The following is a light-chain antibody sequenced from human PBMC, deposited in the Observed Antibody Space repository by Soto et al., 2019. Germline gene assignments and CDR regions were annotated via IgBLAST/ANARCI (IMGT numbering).Light chain of an antibody. CDR1: QGVGSRY. Sequence: EIVLTQSPGTLSLSPGERATLSCRASQGVGSRYLAWYQQKPGQAPRLLIYGASNRATGIPDKFSGSGSGTDFALTINRLEPEDFAVYYCQQYGSSPRTFGQGTKVDIK. CDR2: GAS. J-gene: IGKJ1*01. CDR3: QQYGSSPRT. V-gene: IGKV3-20*01.